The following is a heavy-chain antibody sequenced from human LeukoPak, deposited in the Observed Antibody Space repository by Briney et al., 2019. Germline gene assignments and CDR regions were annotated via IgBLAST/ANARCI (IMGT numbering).Heavy chain of an antibody. CDR2: ISSSSSYI. CDR1: GLTFSSYS. V-gene: IGHV3-21*01. J-gene: IGHJ4*02. CDR3: ATGGQDIVVVPAALLKY. Sequence: PGGSLRLSCAASGLTFSSYSMNWVRQAPGKGLEWVSSISSSSSYIYYADSVKGRFTISRDNAKNSLYLQMNSLRAEDTAVYYCATGGQDIVVVPAALLKYWGQGTLVTVSS. D-gene: IGHD2-2*01.